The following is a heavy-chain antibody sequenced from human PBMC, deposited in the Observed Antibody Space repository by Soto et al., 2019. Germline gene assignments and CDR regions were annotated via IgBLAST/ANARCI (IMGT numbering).Heavy chain of an antibody. CDR2: IYHSGST. CDR3: VRSDYYGSGSYYNEKAY. V-gene: IGHV4-4*02. J-gene: IGHJ4*02. Sequence: SETLSLTXAVSGGSISSSNWWSWVRQPPGKGLEWIGEIYHSGSTNYNPSLKSRVTISVDKSKNQFSLKLSSVTAADTAVYYCVRSDYYGSGSYYNEKAYWGQGTLVTVSS. CDR1: GGSISSSNW. D-gene: IGHD3-10*01.